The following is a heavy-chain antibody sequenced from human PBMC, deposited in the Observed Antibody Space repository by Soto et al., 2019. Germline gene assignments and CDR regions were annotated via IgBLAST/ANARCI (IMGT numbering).Heavy chain of an antibody. CDR1: GFSLTTRGVG. V-gene: IGHV2-5*02. J-gene: IGHJ4*02. Sequence: QITLKESGHTLVKPTQTLTLTCTFSGFSLTTRGVGVGWIRQPPGKALEWLALIYWDDDEGYSLSLKSSLTITKDTTKNHVVLTMLNMYPVDTTTYYCAHRPRGYSYHFDYWGQGTLVTVSS. CDR2: IYWDDDE. D-gene: IGHD5-18*01. CDR3: AHRPRGYSYHFDY.